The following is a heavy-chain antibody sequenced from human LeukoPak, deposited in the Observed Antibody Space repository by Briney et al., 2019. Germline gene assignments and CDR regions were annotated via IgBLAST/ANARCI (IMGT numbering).Heavy chain of an antibody. CDR3: AGTALVRDSSGWYIMNYYGMDV. J-gene: IGHJ6*02. V-gene: IGHV4-31*03. Sequence: PSQTLSLTCTVSGGSLSRGGDYWTWIRQHPGKGLEWIGNTYYGGSTYYNPSLKSRGTISVDTSKNQFSLKLTSVTAADTAVYYCAGTALVRDSSGWYIMNYYGMDVWGQGTTVTVSS. CDR1: GGSLSRGGDY. D-gene: IGHD6-19*01. CDR2: TYYGGST.